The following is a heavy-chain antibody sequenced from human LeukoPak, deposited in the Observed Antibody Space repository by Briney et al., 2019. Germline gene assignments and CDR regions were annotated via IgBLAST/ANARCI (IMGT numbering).Heavy chain of an antibody. D-gene: IGHD2-2*01. V-gene: IGHV4-59*01. J-gene: IGHJ4*02. Sequence: SSETLSLTCTVSGGSISSYYWSWIRQPPGKGLEWIGYIYYSGSTNYNPSLKSRVTISVDTSKNQFSLKLSSVTAADTAVYYCARAGYCSSTSCYGGFDYWGRGTLVTVSS. CDR3: ARAGYCSSTSCYGGFDY. CDR2: IYYSGST. CDR1: GGSISSYY.